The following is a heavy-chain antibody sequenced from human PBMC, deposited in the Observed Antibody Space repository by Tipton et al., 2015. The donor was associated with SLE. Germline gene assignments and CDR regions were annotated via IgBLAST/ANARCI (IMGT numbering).Heavy chain of an antibody. CDR1: GYSISSGYY. D-gene: IGHD2-2*01. Sequence: TLSLTCDVSGYSISSGYYWGWIRQPPGKGLEWIGSMSYTGASDYNASLKRRVTISLDTSKNQFSLNLRSVTAADTAVYYCARPPLSYCASTSCFDVWGQGTLVTVSS. V-gene: IGHV4-38-2*01. CDR2: MSYTGAS. CDR3: ARPPLSYCASTSCFDV. J-gene: IGHJ4*02.